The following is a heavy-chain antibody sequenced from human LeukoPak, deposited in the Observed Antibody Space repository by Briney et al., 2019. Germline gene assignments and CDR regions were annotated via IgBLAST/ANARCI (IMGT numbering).Heavy chain of an antibody. J-gene: IGHJ4*02. CDR1: GFTFSSYA. CDR2: ISGSGGST. Sequence: GGSLRLSCAASGFTFSSYAMSWVRQAPGKGLEWVSAISGSGGSTYYADSVKGRFTISRDNSKNTLYLQMNSLRAEDTAVYYCAKGRGYSSSWYPDYWGQGTLVTVSS. CDR3: AKGRGYSSSWYPDY. D-gene: IGHD6-13*01. V-gene: IGHV3-23*01.